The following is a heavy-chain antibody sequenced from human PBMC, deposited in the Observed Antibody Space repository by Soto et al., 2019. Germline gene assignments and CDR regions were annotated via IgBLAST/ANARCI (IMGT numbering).Heavy chain of an antibody. CDR1: GGSISSGGYY. CDR2: IYYSGST. CDR3: ARGGQYQLFINDY. J-gene: IGHJ4*02. Sequence: SETLSLTCTVSGGSISSGGYYWSWIRQHPGKGLEWIGYIYYSGSTYYNPSLKSRVTISVDTSKNQFSLKLSSVTAADTAVYYCARGGQYQLFINDYWGQGTLVTVSS. V-gene: IGHV4-31*03. D-gene: IGHD2-2*01.